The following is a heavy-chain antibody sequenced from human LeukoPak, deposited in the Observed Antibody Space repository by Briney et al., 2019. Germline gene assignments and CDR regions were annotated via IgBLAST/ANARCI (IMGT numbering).Heavy chain of an antibody. CDR2: IWYDGSKK. J-gene: IGHJ4*02. Sequence: PGGSLRLSCAASGFSFRSYGIHWVRQAPGKGLEWVAVIWYDGSKKYYADSVKGRFTISRDNSKNTLYLQMDSLRAEDTAVYYCARENTMVREVTLYYFDYWGQGTLVTVSS. CDR3: ARENTMVREVTLYYFDY. CDR1: GFSFRSYG. D-gene: IGHD3-10*01. V-gene: IGHV3-33*01.